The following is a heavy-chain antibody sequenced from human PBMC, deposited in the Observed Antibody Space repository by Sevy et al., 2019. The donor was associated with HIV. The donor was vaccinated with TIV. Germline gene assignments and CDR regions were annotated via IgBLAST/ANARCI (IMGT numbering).Heavy chain of an antibody. CDR2: ISAYNGNK. Sequence: ASVKVSCKASGYTFTSYGISWVRQAPGQGLEWMGWISAYNGNKNYAQKLQGRVTMTTDTSTSKAYMELRSLRSDDTAVYYCARVLDSSGFPTYCFDYWGQGTLVTVSS. V-gene: IGHV1-18*01. D-gene: IGHD3-22*01. CDR1: GYTFTSYG. J-gene: IGHJ4*02. CDR3: ARVLDSSGFPTYCFDY.